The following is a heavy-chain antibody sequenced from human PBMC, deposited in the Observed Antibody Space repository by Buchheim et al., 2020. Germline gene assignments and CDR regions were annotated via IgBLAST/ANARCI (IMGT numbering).Heavy chain of an antibody. J-gene: IGHJ4*02. CDR2: ISRTGDGT. CDR1: GFTFSIYD. CDR3: ARSVNWNQDY. D-gene: IGHD1-1*01. V-gene: IGHV3-23*01. Sequence: EVQLLQSGGGLVQPGGSLRLSCAVSGFTFSIYDMTWVRQAPGKGLEWVSSISRTGDGTTYADSVKVRFTISRDNSKNTLYLQMNSLRAEDTAVYYCARSVNWNQDYWGQGTL.